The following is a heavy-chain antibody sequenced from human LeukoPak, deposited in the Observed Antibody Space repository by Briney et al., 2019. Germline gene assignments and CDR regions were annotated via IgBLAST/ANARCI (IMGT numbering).Heavy chain of an antibody. CDR3: AKNSYYDFWSGYYTYYFDY. J-gene: IGHJ4*02. D-gene: IGHD3-3*01. V-gene: IGHV3-23*01. CDR2: ISGSGGST. CDR1: GFTFSSYA. Sequence: GGSLRLSCAASGFTFSSYAMSWVRQAPGKGLEWVSPISGSGGSTYYADSVKGRFTISRDNSKNTLYLQMNSLRAEDTAVYYCAKNSYYDFWSGYYTYYFDYWGQGTLVTVSS.